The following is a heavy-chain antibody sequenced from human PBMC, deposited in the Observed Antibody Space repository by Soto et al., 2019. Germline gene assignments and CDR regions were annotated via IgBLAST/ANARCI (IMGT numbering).Heavy chain of an antibody. CDR1: GFTFSSYS. V-gene: IGHV3-48*01. CDR3: AREKISRFLEWLPSRFYYYGMDV. D-gene: IGHD3-3*01. Sequence: GGSLSLSCAASGFTFSSYSMNWVRQAPGKGLEWVSYISSSSSTIYYADSVKGRFTISRDNAKNSLYLQMNSLRAEDTAVYYCAREKISRFLEWLPSRFYYYGMDVWGQGTTVTVSS. CDR2: ISSSSSTI. J-gene: IGHJ6*02.